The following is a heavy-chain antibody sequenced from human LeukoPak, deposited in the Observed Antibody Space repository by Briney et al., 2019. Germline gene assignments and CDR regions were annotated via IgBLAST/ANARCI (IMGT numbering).Heavy chain of an antibody. CDR1: GDSISSSRNY. J-gene: IGHJ6*03. CDR2: ISYSGSI. CDR3: ARRRAYYGSGSRYYYMDV. Sequence: SETLSLTCSVSGDSISSSRNYWGWIRQPPGKGLEWIGPISYSGSIYYNPSLKSRATISVDTSKNQYSLKLSSVTAAGTTVYYCARRRAYYGSGSRYYYMDVWGKGTTVTISS. D-gene: IGHD3-10*01. V-gene: IGHV4-39*01.